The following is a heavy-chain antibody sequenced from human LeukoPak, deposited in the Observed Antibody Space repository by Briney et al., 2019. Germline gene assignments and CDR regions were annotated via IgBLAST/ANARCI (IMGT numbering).Heavy chain of an antibody. CDR3: ARDRPHNWFDP. Sequence: GGSLRLSCAASGFIFTNYFMSWVRQAPGKGLEWVASIKHDGSEKYYVDSVRGRFTISRDNTKNTLYLQMNSLRVEDTAIYYCARDRPHNWFDPWGQGTLVTVSS. CDR1: GFIFTNYF. CDR2: IKHDGSEK. V-gene: IGHV3-7*01. J-gene: IGHJ5*02.